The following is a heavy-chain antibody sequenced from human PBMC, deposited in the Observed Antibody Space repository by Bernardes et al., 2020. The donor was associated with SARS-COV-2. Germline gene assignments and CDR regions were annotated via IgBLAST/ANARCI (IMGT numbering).Heavy chain of an antibody. CDR2: IWYDGSNK. CDR1: GFTFSSYG. J-gene: IGHJ6*02. D-gene: IGHD5-18*01. V-gene: IGHV3-33*01. Sequence: GGSLRLSCAASGFTFSSYGMHWVRQAPGKGLEWVAVIWYDGSNKYYADSVKGRFTISRDNSKNTLYLQMNSLRAEDTAVYYCARDSPQLYYYGMDVWGQGTTVTGS. CDR3: ARDSPQLYYYGMDV.